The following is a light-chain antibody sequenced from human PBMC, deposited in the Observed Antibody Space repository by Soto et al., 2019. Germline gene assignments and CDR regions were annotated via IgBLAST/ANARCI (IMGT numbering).Light chain of an antibody. J-gene: IGKJ1*01. CDR1: QSIGSW. CDR3: QQYNSHSWT. V-gene: IGKV1-5*01. CDR2: DAS. Sequence: DIQMTQSPSTLSASVGDIVTITCRASQSIGSWLAWYQQKPGKAPKLLIYDASSLESGVPSRFSGSGSGTEFTLTISSLQPDDFATYYCQQYNSHSWTFGQGTKVDI.